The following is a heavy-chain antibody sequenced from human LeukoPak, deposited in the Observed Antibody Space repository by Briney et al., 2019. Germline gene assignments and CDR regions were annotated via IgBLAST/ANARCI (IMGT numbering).Heavy chain of an antibody. J-gene: IGHJ4*02. CDR1: AFTFSSQS. Sequence: QAGGSLRLSCVASAFTFSSQSMTWVRQAPGKGLEWVAVIWYDGSNKYYADSVKGRFTISRDNSKNTLYLQMNSLRAEDTAVYYCARDRYCSGGSCYYFDYWGQGTLVTVSS. CDR2: IWYDGSNK. V-gene: IGHV3-33*08. D-gene: IGHD2-15*01. CDR3: ARDRYCSGGSCYYFDY.